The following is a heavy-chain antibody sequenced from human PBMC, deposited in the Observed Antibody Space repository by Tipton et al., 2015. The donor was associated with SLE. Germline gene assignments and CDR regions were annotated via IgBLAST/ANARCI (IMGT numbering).Heavy chain of an antibody. D-gene: IGHD6-13*01. Sequence: LRLSCAVSGDSISSGGYSWNWIRQPPGKGLEWIGCISYSGSTNYNPSLRSRVTLSIDTSRNQFSLKVTSVTASDTAVYYCARGGGDSSSCQDFDHWGQGNSVTVSS. CDR1: GDSISSGGYS. CDR2: ISYSGST. V-gene: IGHV4-61*08. J-gene: IGHJ4*02. CDR3: ARGGGDSSSCQDFDH.